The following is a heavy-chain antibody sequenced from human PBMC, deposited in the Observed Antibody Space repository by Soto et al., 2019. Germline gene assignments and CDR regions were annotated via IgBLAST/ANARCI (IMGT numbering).Heavy chain of an antibody. J-gene: IGHJ4*02. Sequence: PGGSLRLSCAASGFTFSSYARSWVRQAPGKGLEWVSAISGSGGSTYYADSVKGRFTISRDNSKNTLYLQMNSLRAEDTAVYYCAKAGCSGGSCYSSYWGQGTLVTVSS. CDR3: AKAGCSGGSCYSSY. D-gene: IGHD2-15*01. V-gene: IGHV3-23*01. CDR2: ISGSGGST. CDR1: GFTFSSYA.